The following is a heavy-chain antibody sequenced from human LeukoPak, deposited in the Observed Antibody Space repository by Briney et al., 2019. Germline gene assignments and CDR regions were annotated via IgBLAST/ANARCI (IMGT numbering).Heavy chain of an antibody. V-gene: IGHV4-34*01. CDR3: ARAKTSPRGYSYGYMY. J-gene: IGHJ4*02. CDR2: INHSGST. D-gene: IGHD5-18*01. Sequence: PSETLSLTCAVYGGSFSGYYWSWIRQPPGKGLEWIGEINHSGSTNHNPSLKSRVTISVDTSKNQFSLKLSSVTAADTAVYYCARAKTSPRGYSYGYMYWGQGTLVTVSS. CDR1: GGSFSGYY.